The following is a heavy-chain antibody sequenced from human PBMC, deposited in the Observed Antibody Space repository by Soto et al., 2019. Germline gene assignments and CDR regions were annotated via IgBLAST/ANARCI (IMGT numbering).Heavy chain of an antibody. V-gene: IGHV3-23*01. J-gene: IGHJ5*02. CDR1: GFTFSSYA. Sequence: GGSLRLSCAASGFTFSSYAMSWVRQAPGKGLEWVSAISGSGGSTYYADSVKGRFTISRDNSKNTLYLQMNSLRAEDTAVYYCAKSGERITMVRGVSNWFDPWGQGTLVSVSS. CDR2: ISGSGGST. CDR3: AKSGERITMVRGVSNWFDP. D-gene: IGHD3-10*01.